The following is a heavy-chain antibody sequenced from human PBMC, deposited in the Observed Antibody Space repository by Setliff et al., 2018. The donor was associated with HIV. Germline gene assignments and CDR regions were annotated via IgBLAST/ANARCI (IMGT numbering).Heavy chain of an antibody. V-gene: IGHV4-4*07. Sequence: SSETLSLTCTVSGGSISSYYWSWIRQPAGKGLEWIGHIYISGSTNYNPPFNSRVTMSVDTSKNQFSLRLTSVTAADTAMYHCARDRSSGWSKDWFDTWGQGILVTVSS. D-gene: IGHD6-19*01. CDR1: GGSISSYY. CDR3: ARDRSSGWSKDWFDT. CDR2: IYISGST. J-gene: IGHJ5*02.